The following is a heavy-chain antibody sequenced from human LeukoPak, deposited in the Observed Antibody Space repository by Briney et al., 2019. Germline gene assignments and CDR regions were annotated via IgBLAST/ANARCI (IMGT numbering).Heavy chain of an antibody. Sequence: GRSLRLSCAASGFRFTSTGMHWVRQAPGKGLQWVALIWYDGSNSVYADSVKGRFTISRDNSKNTVHLQMNNLRAEDTAVYYCAKDYGTTATAVQLRAPYFDFWGQGALVTVAS. CDR3: AKDYGTTATAVQLRAPYFDF. CDR2: IWYDGSNS. J-gene: IGHJ4*02. CDR1: GFRFTSTG. V-gene: IGHV3-33*06. D-gene: IGHD4-11*01.